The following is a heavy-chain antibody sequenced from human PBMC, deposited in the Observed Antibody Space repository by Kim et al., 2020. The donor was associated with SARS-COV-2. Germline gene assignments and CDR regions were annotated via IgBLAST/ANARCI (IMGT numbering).Heavy chain of an antibody. D-gene: IGHD6-13*01. V-gene: IGHV7-4-1*02. Sequence: NTGNPTYAQGFTGRFVFSLDTSVSTAYLQISSLQAEDTAVYYCARDAGMGYWGQGTLVTVSP. J-gene: IGHJ4*02. CDR2: NTGNP. CDR3: ARDAGMGY.